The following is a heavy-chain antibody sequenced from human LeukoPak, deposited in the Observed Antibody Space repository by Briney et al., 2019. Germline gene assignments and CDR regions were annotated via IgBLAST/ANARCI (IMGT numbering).Heavy chain of an antibody. Sequence: SVKVSCKASGGTFSSYAISWVRQAPGQGLEWMGRIIPILGIANYAQKFQGRVTITTDKSTSTAYMELSSLRSEDTAVYYCARVYCSSTSCYLPFDYWGQGTLVTVSS. V-gene: IGHV1-69*04. D-gene: IGHD2-2*01. CDR2: IIPILGIA. CDR1: GGTFSSYA. CDR3: ARVYCSSTSCYLPFDY. J-gene: IGHJ4*02.